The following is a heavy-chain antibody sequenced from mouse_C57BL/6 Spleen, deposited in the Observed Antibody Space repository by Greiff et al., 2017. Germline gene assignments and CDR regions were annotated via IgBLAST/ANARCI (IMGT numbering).Heavy chain of an antibody. CDR2: IDPSDTYT. D-gene: IGHD2-5*01. Sequence: QVQLKQSGADLVMPGASVRLSCKASGYTFTSSWIHWVKQRPGQGLEWIGEIDPSDTYTNYNQKFKGKSTLTVDKSSNTAYMQLSSLTSEDSAVYYCARSPYYSNYFDYWGQGSTLTVSS. V-gene: IGHV1-69*01. CDR1: GYTFTSSW. J-gene: IGHJ2*01. CDR3: ARSPYYSNYFDY.